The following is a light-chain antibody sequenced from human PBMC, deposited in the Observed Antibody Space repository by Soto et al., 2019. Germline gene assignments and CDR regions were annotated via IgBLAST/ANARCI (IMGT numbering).Light chain of an antibody. CDR1: QSISSW. Sequence: DIQMTQSPSTLSASVGDRVTITCRASQSISSWLAWYQQKPGKAPKLLIYEASSSEIGVPPRFSGGGFGTEFALTISGLQPDDFATYYCQHDKESSTFGQGTRWEIK. V-gene: IGKV1-5*03. J-gene: IGKJ1*01. CDR2: EAS. CDR3: QHDKESST.